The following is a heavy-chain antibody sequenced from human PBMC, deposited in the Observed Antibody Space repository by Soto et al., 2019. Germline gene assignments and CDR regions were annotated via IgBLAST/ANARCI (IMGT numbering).Heavy chain of an antibody. CDR1: GHSSTHNG. J-gene: IGHJ4*01. V-gene: IGHV1-18*01. Sequence: ASVKVSCKASGHSSTHNGISWVRRAPGQGLEWMGWININRGDVNHAPKFQGRVTLTTDTPTTTAYMELRSLRLDDTAVYFCATDDMNRGRFDFWGHGTLVTVS. CDR2: ININRGDV. CDR3: ATDDMNRGRFDF.